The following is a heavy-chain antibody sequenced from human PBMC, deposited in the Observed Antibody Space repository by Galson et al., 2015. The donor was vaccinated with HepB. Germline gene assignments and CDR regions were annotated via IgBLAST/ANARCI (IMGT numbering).Heavy chain of an antibody. V-gene: IGHV5-10-1*01. CDR2: IDPSDSYT. J-gene: IGHJ6*02. D-gene: IGHD5-18*01. CDR1: GYTFTTYW. CDR3: ARHIKRDSYASDYYDYGVDV. Sequence: SGAEVKKPGESLRISCKGSGYTFTTYWISWVRQMPGKGLEWMGRIDPSDSYTNYNPSFRGHVTISVDKSISTAYLQWSSLNASDTAMYYCARHIKRDSYASDYYDYGVDVWGQGTTVTVSS.